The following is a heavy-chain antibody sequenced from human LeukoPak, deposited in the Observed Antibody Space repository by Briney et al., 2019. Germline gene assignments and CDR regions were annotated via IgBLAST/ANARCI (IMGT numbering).Heavy chain of an antibody. CDR3: VRDIDRYYADY. D-gene: IGHD3-3*01. V-gene: IGHV3-7*01. Sequence: GGSLRLSYEASGFIFSSYWMSWVRQAPGKGLEWVANIKQDGSERYYVDSVKGRFTISRDNAKSSLYLQMNSLRAEDTAVYYCVRDIDRYYADYWGQGTLVTVSS. CDR1: GFIFSSYW. CDR2: IKQDGSER. J-gene: IGHJ4*02.